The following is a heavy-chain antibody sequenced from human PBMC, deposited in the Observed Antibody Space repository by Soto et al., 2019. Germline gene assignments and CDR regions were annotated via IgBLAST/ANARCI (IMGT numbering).Heavy chain of an antibody. V-gene: IGHV2-5*02. CDR3: AHRRRVGEYIYGYTDFDY. Sequence: QITLKESGPTLVKPPLTLTLTCSFSGFSISTSGVGVVWIRQPPGKSLEWLALIYWDDDDRYSPSLKSRLTITKDTSKDQVVLTMTNMDPVDTATYYFAHRRRVGEYIYGYTDFDYWGQGTLVTVSS. CDR2: IYWDDDD. D-gene: IGHD5-18*01. CDR1: GFSISTSGVG. J-gene: IGHJ4*02.